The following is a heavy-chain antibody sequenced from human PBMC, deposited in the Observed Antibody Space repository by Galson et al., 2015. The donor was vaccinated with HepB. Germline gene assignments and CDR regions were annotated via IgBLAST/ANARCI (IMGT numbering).Heavy chain of an antibody. CDR3: AKDTRFYGSGTYYNDY. Sequence: SLRLSCAASGFSFSSHAMNWVRQAPGKGLEWVSRISGSGYSTSYADSVKGRFSISRDNSKNTLFLQMNSLGVEDTAVYYCAKDTRFYGSGTYYNDYWGQGTLVTVSS. CDR1: GFSFSSHA. J-gene: IGHJ4*02. V-gene: IGHV3-23*01. CDR2: ISGSGYST. D-gene: IGHD3-10*01.